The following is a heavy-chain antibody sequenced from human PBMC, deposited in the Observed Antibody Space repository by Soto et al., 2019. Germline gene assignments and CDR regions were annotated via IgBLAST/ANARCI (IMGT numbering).Heavy chain of an antibody. CDR2: INVGNGYT. Sequence: GASVKVSFKASGYTFTSYAMNWLRQAPGQRLEGMGWINVGNGYTKNSQRFQDRVPITRDTSDNKVSMELSSLTSEGRAIYYCARGPLSLYSADYCWGRGTPVTVSS. D-gene: IGHD3-16*02. CDR1: GYTFTSYA. J-gene: IGHJ4*02. V-gene: IGHV1-3*01. CDR3: ARGPLSLYSADYC.